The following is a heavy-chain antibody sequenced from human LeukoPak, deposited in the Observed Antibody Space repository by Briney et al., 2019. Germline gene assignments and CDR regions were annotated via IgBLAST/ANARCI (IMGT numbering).Heavy chain of an antibody. Sequence: GESLKISCKGSGYSFTSYWIGWVRQMLGKGLEWMGIIYPGDSDTRYSPSFQGQVTISADKSISTAYLQWSSLKASDTAMYYCARLPDYDFWSGSNWFDPWGQGTLVTVSS. CDR1: GYSFTSYW. D-gene: IGHD3-3*01. V-gene: IGHV5-51*01. CDR3: ARLPDYDFWSGSNWFDP. CDR2: IYPGDSDT. J-gene: IGHJ5*02.